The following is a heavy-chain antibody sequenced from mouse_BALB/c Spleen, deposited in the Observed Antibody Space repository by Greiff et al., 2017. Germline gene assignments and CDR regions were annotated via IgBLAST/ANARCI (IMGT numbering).Heavy chain of an antibody. CDR3: ARERDYGSTFDY. D-gene: IGHD1-1*01. J-gene: IGHJ2*01. Sequence: QVHVKQSGAELARPGASVKLSCKASGYTFTSYWMQWVKQRPGQGLEWIGAIYPGDGDTRYTQKFKGKATLTADKSSSTAYMQLSSLASEDSAVYYCARERDYGSTFDYWGQGTTLTVSS. V-gene: IGHV1-87*01. CDR2: IYPGDGDT. CDR1: GYTFTSYW.